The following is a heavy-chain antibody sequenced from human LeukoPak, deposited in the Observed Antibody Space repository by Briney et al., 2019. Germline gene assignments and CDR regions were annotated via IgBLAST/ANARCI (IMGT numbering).Heavy chain of an antibody. Sequence: PGGSLRLSCAASGFTFSSYGMHWVRQAPGKGLEWVAVIWYDGSNKYYADSVKGRFTISRDNSKNTLYLQMNSLRAEDTAVYYCARDRGLRFMDVWGQGTTVTVSS. V-gene: IGHV3-33*01. CDR1: GFTFSSYG. J-gene: IGHJ6*02. CDR3: ARDRGLRFMDV. CDR2: IWYDGSNK. D-gene: IGHD3-10*01.